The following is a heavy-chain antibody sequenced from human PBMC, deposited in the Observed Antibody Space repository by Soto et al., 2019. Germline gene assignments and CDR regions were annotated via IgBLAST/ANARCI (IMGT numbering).Heavy chain of an antibody. CDR1: GFSLSNARMG. J-gene: IGHJ6*02. Sequence: QVTLKESGPVLVKPTETLTLTCTVSGFSLSNARMGVSWIRQPPGKALEWLAHIFSNDEKSYSTSLKSRLTTSNDTSNSQLVLTMTNMDPVDTATYYCARIRYGITMVRGVHNYYGMDVWRQGTTVSGSS. V-gene: IGHV2-26*01. CDR2: IFSNDEK. CDR3: ARIRYGITMVRGVHNYYGMDV. D-gene: IGHD3-10*01.